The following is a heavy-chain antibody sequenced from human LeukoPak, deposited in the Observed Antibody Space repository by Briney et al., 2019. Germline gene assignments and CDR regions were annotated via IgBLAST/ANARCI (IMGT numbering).Heavy chain of an antibody. J-gene: IGHJ4*02. Sequence: ASVKASCKASGYTFTGYYMHWVRQAPGQGLEWMGWINPNSGGTNYAQKFQGRVTMTRDTSTSTAYMELSRLRSDDTAVYYCARGPRAVDGTGFDYWGQGTLVTVPS. D-gene: IGHD6-19*01. V-gene: IGHV1-2*02. CDR2: INPNSGGT. CDR3: ARGPRAVDGTGFDY. CDR1: GYTFTGYY.